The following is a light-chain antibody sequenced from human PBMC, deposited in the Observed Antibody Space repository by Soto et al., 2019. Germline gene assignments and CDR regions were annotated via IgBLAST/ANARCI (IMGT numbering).Light chain of an antibody. J-gene: IGKJ4*01. V-gene: IGKV3-20*01. Sequence: EIVLTQSPGTLSLSPGERATLSCRASQSVSTSYFACYQQTPGQAPMLIIYGASSRANVIPDRFSGSGYGADFTRTISRLEADDFALYYCQQYGSVPLTFGGGTKVEIK. CDR2: GAS. CDR3: QQYGSVPLT. CDR1: QSVSTSY.